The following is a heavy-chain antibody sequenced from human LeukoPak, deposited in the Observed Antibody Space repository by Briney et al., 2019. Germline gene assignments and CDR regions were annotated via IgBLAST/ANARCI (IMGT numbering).Heavy chain of an antibody. CDR2: ISWNSGSI. CDR1: GFTFSSYS. J-gene: IGHJ4*02. V-gene: IGHV3-9*01. CDR3: AKDKYYGSGSYGPLDY. D-gene: IGHD3-10*01. Sequence: PGGSLRLSCAASGFTFSSYSMNWVRQAPGKGLEWVSGISWNSGSIGYADSVKGRFTISRDNAKNSLYLQMNSLRAEDTALYYCAKDKYYGSGSYGPLDYWGQGTLVTVSS.